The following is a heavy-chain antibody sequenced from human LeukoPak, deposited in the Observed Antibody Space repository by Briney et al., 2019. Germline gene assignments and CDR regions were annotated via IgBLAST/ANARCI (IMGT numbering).Heavy chain of an antibody. CDR3: ARNYGGNSGH. CDR2: INLDGTDK. V-gene: IGHV3-7*05. CDR1: AFTFSSPW. Sequence: SGGSLRLSCAASAFTFSSPWMSWVRQAPGKGLEWVANINLDGTDKRYVDSVKGRFTISRDNAKNSLYLQMNSLRAEDTAVYYCARNYGGNSGHWGQGTLVTVSS. J-gene: IGHJ4*02. D-gene: IGHD4-23*01.